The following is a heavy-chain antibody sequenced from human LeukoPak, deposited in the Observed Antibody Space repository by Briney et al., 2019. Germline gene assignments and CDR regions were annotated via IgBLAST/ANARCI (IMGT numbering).Heavy chain of an antibody. D-gene: IGHD6-19*01. CDR1: GFXFSSYA. V-gene: IGHV3-23*01. Sequence: GGSLRLSCAASGFXFSSYAMSWVRQAPGKGRQWVSAISGSGGSTDYADSVKGRFTISRDNSKNTLYLQMKSLRAEDTAVYYCARAVAGTGYNFDYWGQGTLVTVSS. J-gene: IGHJ4*02. CDR2: ISGSGGST. CDR3: ARAVAGTGYNFDY.